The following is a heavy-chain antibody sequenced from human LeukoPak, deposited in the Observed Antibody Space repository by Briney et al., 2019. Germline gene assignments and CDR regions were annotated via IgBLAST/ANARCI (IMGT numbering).Heavy chain of an antibody. Sequence: ASVKVSCKASGYTFTSYDINWVRQATGQGLEWMGWMNPNSGNTGYAQKFQGRVTMTRNTSISTAYMELNSLRSEDTAVYYCARGRGLGYSYGYIPYYWGQGTLVTVSS. CDR2: MNPNSGNT. V-gene: IGHV1-8*01. CDR1: GYTFTSYD. D-gene: IGHD5-18*01. J-gene: IGHJ4*02. CDR3: ARGRGLGYSYGYIPYY.